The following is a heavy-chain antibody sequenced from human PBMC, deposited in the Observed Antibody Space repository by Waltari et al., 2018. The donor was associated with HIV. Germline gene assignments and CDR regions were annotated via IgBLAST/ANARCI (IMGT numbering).Heavy chain of an antibody. CDR1: GFMFSSYW. J-gene: IGHJ6*02. D-gene: IGHD2-15*01. CDR3: ASPVGAARAFFYNVDV. CDR2: INSDASTT. V-gene: IGHV3-74*01. Sequence: EVQLVESGGGLVQPGGSLRLSCAAPGFMFSSYWLPWVRQVPGKGLEWVSRINSDASTTHYADSVKGRFTISRDNAKNILYLQMNSLGVEDTAIYYCASPVGAARAFFYNVDVWGQGTTVTVSS.